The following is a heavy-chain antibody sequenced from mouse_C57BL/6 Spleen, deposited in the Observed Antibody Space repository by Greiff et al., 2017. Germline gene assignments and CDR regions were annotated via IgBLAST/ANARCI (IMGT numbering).Heavy chain of an antibody. CDR1: GYTFTSYW. CDR2: IYPSDSET. V-gene: IGHV1-61*01. J-gene: IGHJ3*01. CDR3: ARRRDYYGSSYGWFAY. Sequence: QVHVKQPGAELVRPGSSVKLSCKASGYTFTSYWMDWVKQRPGQGLEWIGNIYPSDSETHYNQKFKDKATLTVDKSSSTAYMQLSSLTSEDSAVYYCARRRDYYGSSYGWFAYWGQGTLVTVSA. D-gene: IGHD1-1*01.